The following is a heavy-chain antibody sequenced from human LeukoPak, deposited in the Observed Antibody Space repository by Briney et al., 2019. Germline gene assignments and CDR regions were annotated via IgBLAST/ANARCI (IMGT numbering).Heavy chain of an antibody. CDR1: EFTFSNCA. CDR2: ISGSGGSA. Sequence: GGSLRLSCAASEFTFSNCAMSWVRQAPGKGLEWVSAISGSGGSAYYADSVKGRFTISRDNSKNTLYLQMNSLRAEDTAVYYCAKYYYDILTGYDYWGQGTLVTVSS. D-gene: IGHD3-9*01. V-gene: IGHV3-23*01. J-gene: IGHJ4*02. CDR3: AKYYYDILTGYDY.